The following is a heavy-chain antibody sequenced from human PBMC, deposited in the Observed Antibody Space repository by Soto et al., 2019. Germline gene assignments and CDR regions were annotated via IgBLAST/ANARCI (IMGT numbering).Heavy chain of an antibody. V-gene: IGHV1-18*01. CDR1: GYTFTSYG. Sequence: GASVKVSCKASGYTFTSYGISWVRQAPGQGLEWMGWISAYNGNTNYAQKLQGRVTMTTDTSTSTAYMELRSLRSDDTAVYYCARDGSQTVTIFGVLTNWFDSWGQGTLVTVSS. CDR2: ISAYNGNT. D-gene: IGHD3-3*01. J-gene: IGHJ5*01. CDR3: ARDGSQTVTIFGVLTNWFDS.